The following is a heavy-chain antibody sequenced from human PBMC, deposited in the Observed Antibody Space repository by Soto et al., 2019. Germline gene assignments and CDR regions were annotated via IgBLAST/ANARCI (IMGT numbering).Heavy chain of an antibody. D-gene: IGHD3-22*01. J-gene: IGHJ5*02. CDR2: IYPGDSDI. CDR1: GYSFTSYW. V-gene: IGHV5-51*01. Sequence: PGESLKISCKGSGYSFTSYWIGWVRQMPGKGLEWMGIIYPGDSDIRYSPSFQGQVTISADKSISTAYLQWSSLKASDTAMYYCARQSYDSSGYYPNWSDPWGQGPLFTV. CDR3: ARQSYDSSGYYPNWSDP.